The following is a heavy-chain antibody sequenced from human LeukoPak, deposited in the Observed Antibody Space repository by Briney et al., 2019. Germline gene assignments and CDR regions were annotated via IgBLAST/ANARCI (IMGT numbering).Heavy chain of an antibody. CDR3: ARIVVADFDY. CDR1: GGSISSGSYY. V-gene: IGHV4-39*01. D-gene: IGHD3-22*01. CDR2: IYSSGST. Sequence: SETLSLTCTVSGGSISSGSYYWGWIRQPPGKGLEWIGGIYSSGSTYYNPSLKSRVTISVDTPKNQFSLKLSSVTAADTAVYYCARIVVADFDYWGQGTLVTVSS. J-gene: IGHJ4*02.